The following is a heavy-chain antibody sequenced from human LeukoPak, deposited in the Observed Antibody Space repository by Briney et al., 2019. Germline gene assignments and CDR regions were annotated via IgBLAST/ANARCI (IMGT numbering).Heavy chain of an antibody. V-gene: IGHV3-23*01. Sequence: GGSLRLSCAASGFTFSSYAMSWVRQAPGKGLEWVSAISGSGGSTYYADSVKGRFTISRDNPKNTLYLQMNSLRAEDTAVYYCARPLYYYGSSGYYPFDYWGQGTLVTVSS. D-gene: IGHD3-22*01. CDR3: ARPLYYYGSSGYYPFDY. CDR1: GFTFSSYA. CDR2: ISGSGGST. J-gene: IGHJ4*02.